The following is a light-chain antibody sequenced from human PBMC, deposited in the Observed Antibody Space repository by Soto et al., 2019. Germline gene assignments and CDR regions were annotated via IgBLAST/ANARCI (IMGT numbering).Light chain of an antibody. CDR3: QQYGSSGT. CDR1: QSVGYS. V-gene: IGKV3-20*01. J-gene: IGKJ1*01. CDR2: DAS. Sequence: VLTQSPGTLSLSPGARATLSCRASQSVGYSLAWYQQRPGQAPTLLISDASTWAPGIPDRFSGSGSGTDFTLTISRLEPEDFAVYYCQQYGSSGTFGQGTKVDIK.